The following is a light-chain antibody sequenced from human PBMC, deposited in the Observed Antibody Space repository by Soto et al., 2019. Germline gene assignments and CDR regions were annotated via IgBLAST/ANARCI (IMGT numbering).Light chain of an antibody. Sequence: QSVLTQPPSVSAAPGQKVTISCSGSSSNIGNNYVSWYQQLPGTAPKLLIYENDKRPPWSPDRFSASKSGTSATLGITGLQTGDEADYYCRTWDSSLSFWVFGGGTKVTVL. CDR1: SSNIGNNY. J-gene: IGLJ3*02. CDR2: END. CDR3: RTWDSSLSFWV. V-gene: IGLV1-51*01.